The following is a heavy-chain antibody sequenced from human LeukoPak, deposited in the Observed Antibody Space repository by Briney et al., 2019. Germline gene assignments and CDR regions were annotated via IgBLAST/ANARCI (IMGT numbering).Heavy chain of an antibody. D-gene: IGHD2-2*01. CDR1: GYRFTTYV. J-gene: IGHJ4*01. CDR3: VFGECSSTSCYPRRDY. CDR2: INVYSGST. Sequence: ASVKVSCKASGYRFTTYVISWVRQAPGQGLEWMAWINVYSGSTEYKADLQGRLTVATETSTTTAYMELRSLRSDDTAVYYCVFGECSSTSCYPRRDYWGHGTLVTVSS. V-gene: IGHV1-18*01.